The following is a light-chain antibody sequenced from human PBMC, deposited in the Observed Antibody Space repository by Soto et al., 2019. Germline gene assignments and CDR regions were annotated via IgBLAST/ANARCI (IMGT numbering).Light chain of an antibody. Sequence: DIQMTQSPSSLAASLGDSVTITCRASQGIRNYLDWYQQKPGKVPKLLIYAASTLQSGVPSRFNGSGSGTDFTLTISNLQPEDSETYYCQQRYNSHPTFGQGTKVDIK. CDR3: QQRYNSHPT. J-gene: IGKJ1*01. CDR1: QGIRNY. V-gene: IGKV1-27*01. CDR2: AAS.